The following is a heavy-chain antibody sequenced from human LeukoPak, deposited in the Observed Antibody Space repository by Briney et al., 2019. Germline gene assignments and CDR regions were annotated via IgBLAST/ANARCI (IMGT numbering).Heavy chain of an antibody. J-gene: IGHJ6*02. D-gene: IGHD1-26*01. Sequence: PGGSLRLSCAASGFTFSSYAMSWVRQAPGKGLEWVSAISGSGGSTYYADSVKGRFTISRDNSKNTLYLQMNSLRAEDTAVYYCAKDIGIVGATWYYGMDVWGQGTTVTVSS. CDR1: GFTFSSYA. CDR2: ISGSGGST. CDR3: AKDIGIVGATWYYGMDV. V-gene: IGHV3-23*01.